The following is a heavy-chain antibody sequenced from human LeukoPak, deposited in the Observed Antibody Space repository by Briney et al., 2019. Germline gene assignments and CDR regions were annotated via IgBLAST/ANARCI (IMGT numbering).Heavy chain of an antibody. CDR2: LYSDGST. Sequence: GGSLRLSCAASGFTVSRNYMSWVRQAPGKGLEWVSVLYSDGSTYHADSVKGRFTISRDNSKNTLYLQMNSLRAEDTAVYYCARGVRIAVAGNIDYWGQGTLVTVSS. J-gene: IGHJ4*02. CDR1: GFTVSRNY. CDR3: ARGVRIAVAGNIDY. V-gene: IGHV3-53*05. D-gene: IGHD6-19*01.